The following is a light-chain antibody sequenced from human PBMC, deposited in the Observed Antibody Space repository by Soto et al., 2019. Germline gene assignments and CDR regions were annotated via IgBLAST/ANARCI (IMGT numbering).Light chain of an antibody. J-gene: IGKJ1*01. CDR3: QQSYSTPWT. CDR2: AAS. Sequence: DIQMTQSPSSLSASVGDRVTITCRASQTISTFLSWYQQRPGKAPKLLIYAASILQSGVPSRFSGSGSGTDFTLTISSLQPEDFGTYYCQQSYSTPWTLGQGTKVEIK. CDR1: QTISTF. V-gene: IGKV1-39*01.